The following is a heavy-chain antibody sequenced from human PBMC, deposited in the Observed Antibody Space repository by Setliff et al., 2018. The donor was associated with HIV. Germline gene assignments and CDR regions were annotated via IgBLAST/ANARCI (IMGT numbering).Heavy chain of an antibody. D-gene: IGHD6-13*01. V-gene: IGHV5-51*01. CDR2: IYPGDSDT. J-gene: IGHJ3*02. Sequence: PGESLKISCKGSGYSFTSYRIGWVRQMPGKGLEWMGIIYPGDSDTRYSPSFQGQVTISADKSISTAYLQWSTLKASDTAIYYCARHRHTAAGTLDAFDIWGQGTVVTVSS. CDR3: ARHRHTAAGTLDAFDI. CDR1: GYSFTSYR.